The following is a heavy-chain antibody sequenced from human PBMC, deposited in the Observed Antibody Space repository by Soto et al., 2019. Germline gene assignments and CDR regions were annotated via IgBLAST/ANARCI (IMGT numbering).Heavy chain of an antibody. V-gene: IGHV3-48*04. CDR3: AQLLYYYDSSGAFDI. CDR2: ISSSSSTI. J-gene: IGHJ3*02. Sequence: GGSLRLSCAASGFTFSSYSMNWVRQAPGKGLEWVSYISSSSSTIYYADSVKGRFTISRDNAKNSLYLQMNSLRAEDTAVYYCAQLLYYYDSSGAFDIWGQWTMVTVSS. CDR1: GFTFSSYS. D-gene: IGHD3-22*01.